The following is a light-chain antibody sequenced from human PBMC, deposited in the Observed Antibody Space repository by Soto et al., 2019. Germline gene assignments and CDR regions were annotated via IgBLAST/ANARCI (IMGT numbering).Light chain of an antibody. V-gene: IGKV1-27*01. CDR1: QGIKNY. Sequence: IHVTLYASSLSASVGYRVTITCRASQGIKNYLAWYQQKKGEIPKLLIYAASTLASGIPPRFSGSGYGTDFNLTINNLQTEDVATYYCQRYYNAPFTFGGGTKVDIK. J-gene: IGKJ4*01. CDR3: QRYYNAPFT. CDR2: AAS.